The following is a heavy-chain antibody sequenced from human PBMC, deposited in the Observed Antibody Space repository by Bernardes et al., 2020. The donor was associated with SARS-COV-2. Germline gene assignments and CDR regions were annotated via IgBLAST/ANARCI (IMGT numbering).Heavy chain of an antibody. CDR1: GFTFSSYS. V-gene: IGHV3-21*04. D-gene: IGHD6-13*01. J-gene: IGHJ4*02. Sequence: GSLRLSCAASGFTFSSYSMNWVRQAPGKGLEWVSSISSSSSYIYYADSVKGRFTISRDNAKNSLYLQMNGLTGEDTAVYFCARESWYVPEFWGQGTLVTVSS. CDR3: ARESWYVPEF. CDR2: ISSSSSYI.